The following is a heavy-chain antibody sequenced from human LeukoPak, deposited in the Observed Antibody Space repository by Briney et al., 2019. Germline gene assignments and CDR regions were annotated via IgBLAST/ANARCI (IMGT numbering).Heavy chain of an antibody. CDR1: GFTFFFSC. Sequence: GGGPRRSCVTPGFTFFFSCLHLGRPSPRPGAGVGALISYDGSYKDFADSVQGRFTISRDNSKNTLYLQMNSLRPEDTAVYYCASWDPQLGGAFDIWGQGTMVTVSS. CDR2: ISYDGSYK. D-gene: IGHD3-16*01. CDR3: ASWDPQLGGAFDI. J-gene: IGHJ3*02. V-gene: IGHV3-30*03.